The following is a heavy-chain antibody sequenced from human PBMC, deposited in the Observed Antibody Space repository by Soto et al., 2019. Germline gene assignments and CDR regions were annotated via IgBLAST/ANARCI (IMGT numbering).Heavy chain of an antibody. D-gene: IGHD6-19*01. J-gene: IGHJ4*02. CDR1: GYTFTSYG. V-gene: IGHV1-18*01. CDR3: AKDDSSGWRHFDY. Sequence: ASVKVSCKASGYTFTSYGISWVRQAPGQGLEWMGWISAYNGNTNYAQKLQGRFTISRDNSKNTLYLQMNSLRAEDTAVYYCAKDDSSGWRHFDYWGQGTLVTV. CDR2: ISAYNGNT.